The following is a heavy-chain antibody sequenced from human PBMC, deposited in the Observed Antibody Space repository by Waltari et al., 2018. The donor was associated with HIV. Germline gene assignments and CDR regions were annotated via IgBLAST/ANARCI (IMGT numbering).Heavy chain of an antibody. CDR3: ARHWVLVNRTIVSVAVFDI. V-gene: IGHV4-34*02. D-gene: IGHD7-27*01. CDR1: GPLFSDYY. J-gene: IGHJ3*02. Sequence: QVQLQQWGAGLLKPSETLSLTCAAHGPLFSDYYWTWVRQSPGTGLEWIGEVNRRGGTHYNPSLKGRVTISIDTAKNQFFLSVRSVTAADTAVYYCARHWVLVNRTIVSVAVFDIWGQGAMVTVSS. CDR2: VNRRGGT.